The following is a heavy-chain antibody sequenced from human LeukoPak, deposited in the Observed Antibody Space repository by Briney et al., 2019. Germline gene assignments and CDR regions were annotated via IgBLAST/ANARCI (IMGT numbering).Heavy chain of an antibody. V-gene: IGHV3-74*01. Sequence: GGSLRLSCAASGNYWMHWVRQVLGKGLVWVSHINSDGSWTSYADSVKGRFTISKDNAKNTVYLQMNSLRAEDTAVYYCVSFYETHWGRGTLVTVSS. J-gene: IGHJ4*02. CDR2: INSDGSWT. D-gene: IGHD2/OR15-2a*01. CDR1: GNYW. CDR3: VSFYETH.